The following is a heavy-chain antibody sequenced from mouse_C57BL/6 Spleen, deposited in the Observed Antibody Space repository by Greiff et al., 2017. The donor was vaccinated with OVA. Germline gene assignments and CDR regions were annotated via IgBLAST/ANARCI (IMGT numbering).Heavy chain of an antibody. CDR1: GYTFTSYW. Sequence: QVQLQQPGAELMRPGSSVKLSCKASGYTFTSYWMHWVKQRPIQGLEWIGNIDPSDSETHYNQKFKDKATLTVDKSSSTAYMQLSSLTSEDSAVYYCARDGNYVNYFDYWGQGTTLTVSS. CDR3: ARDGNYVNYFDY. CDR2: IDPSDSET. V-gene: IGHV1-52*01. D-gene: IGHD2-1*01. J-gene: IGHJ2*01.